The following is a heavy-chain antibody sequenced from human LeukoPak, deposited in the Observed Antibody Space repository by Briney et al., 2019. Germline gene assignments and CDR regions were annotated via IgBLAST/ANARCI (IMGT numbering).Heavy chain of an antibody. V-gene: IGHV3-23*01. D-gene: IGHD3-10*01. CDR1: GFTFSSYA. Sequence: GGSLRLSCVASGFTFSSYAMSWFRQAPGRGLDWISAIDGSGGSTYYADSVKGRFTISRDNSRSTLYLQMNSLRPEDTAIYYCAREGYYGSGSPPSLYFDYWGQGTLVTVSS. CDR3: AREGYYGSGSPPSLYFDY. CDR2: IDGSGGST. J-gene: IGHJ4*02.